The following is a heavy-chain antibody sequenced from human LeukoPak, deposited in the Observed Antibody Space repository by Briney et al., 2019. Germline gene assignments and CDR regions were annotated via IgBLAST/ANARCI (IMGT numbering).Heavy chain of an antibody. J-gene: IGHJ6*03. D-gene: IGHD2-2*01. V-gene: IGHV4-34*01. CDR1: GGSFSGYY. CDR2: INHSGST. Sequence: SETLSLTCAVYGGSFSGYYWSWIRQPPGKGLEWIGEINHSGSTNYNPSLKSRVTISVDTSKNQFSLKLSSVTAADTAVYYCARHLPDIVVVPAALRETYHYYMDVWGKGTTVTISS. CDR3: ARHLPDIVVVPAALRETYHYYMDV.